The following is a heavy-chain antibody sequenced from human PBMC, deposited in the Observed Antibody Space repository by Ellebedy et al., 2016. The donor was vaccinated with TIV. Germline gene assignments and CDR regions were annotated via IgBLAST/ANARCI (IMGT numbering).Heavy chain of an antibody. CDR3: VRGVGSSGSY. D-gene: IGHD6-25*01. CDR1: GFTFGSVG. CDR2: ISHDGTNK. Sequence: GESLKISCAASGFTFGSVGMHWVRQAPGKGLEWVAVISHDGTNKYYADSVRGRFTISRDNSKNTLYLQMNSLRAEDTAVYYCVRGVGSSGSYWGQGTLVTVSS. J-gene: IGHJ4*02. V-gene: IGHV3-30*03.